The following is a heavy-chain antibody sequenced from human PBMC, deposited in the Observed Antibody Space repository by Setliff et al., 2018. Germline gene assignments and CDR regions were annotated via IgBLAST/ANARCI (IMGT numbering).Heavy chain of an antibody. Sequence: SVKVSCKASGGTLSTLAITWVRQAPGQGLEWMGGTIPLLPLPNYAVKFQGGVTITADKSTTTAYMELTSLTSEDTAVYYCARNAITGTTKKYYYYLDVWGQGTTVTVS. CDR3: ARNAITGTTKKYYYYLDV. D-gene: IGHD1-7*01. CDR1: GGTLSTLA. V-gene: IGHV1-69*10. CDR2: TIPLLPLP. J-gene: IGHJ6*03.